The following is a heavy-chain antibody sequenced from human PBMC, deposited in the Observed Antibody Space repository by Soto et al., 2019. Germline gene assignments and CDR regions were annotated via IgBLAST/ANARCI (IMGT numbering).Heavy chain of an antibody. CDR1: GFTFRSYG. Sequence: GGSLRLSCAASGFTFRSYGMHWVRQAPAKGLEWVAVISYDGSNKYYADSVKGRFTISRDNSKNTLYLQMNSLRAEDTAVYYCAKGGVGSTSNAFDIWGQGTMVTVSS. D-gene: IGHD1-26*01. CDR3: AKGGVGSTSNAFDI. V-gene: IGHV3-30*18. J-gene: IGHJ3*02. CDR2: ISYDGSNK.